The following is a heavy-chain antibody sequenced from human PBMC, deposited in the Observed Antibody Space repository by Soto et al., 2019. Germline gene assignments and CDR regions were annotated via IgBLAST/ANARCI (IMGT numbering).Heavy chain of an antibody. CDR3: AKEMYPRTVLDSSSPWGDY. D-gene: IGHD6-6*01. CDR1: GFTFSDYG. CDR2: VSYDGSYK. J-gene: IGHJ4*02. V-gene: IGHV3-30*18. Sequence: LRLSCAVSGFTFSDYGMHWVRQAPGRGLEWVAVVSYDGSYKYYADSVKGRFTVSRDLSGNTLFLQMNSLRLEDTAVYFCAKEMYPRTVLDSSSPWGDYWGQGTLVTVSS.